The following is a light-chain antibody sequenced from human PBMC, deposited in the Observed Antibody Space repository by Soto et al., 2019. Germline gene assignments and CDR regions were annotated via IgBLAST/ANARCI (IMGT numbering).Light chain of an antibody. CDR1: QSVSSSY. CDR3: QQYGSSLRT. CDR2: GAS. Sequence: EIVLTQSPGTLYLSPGEIATLSCRASQSVSSSYLAWYQQKPGQAPRLLIYGASSRATGIPDRFSGSGSGTDFTLTISRLEPEDFSVYYCQQYGSSLRTFGQGTKVEIK. V-gene: IGKV3-20*01. J-gene: IGKJ1*01.